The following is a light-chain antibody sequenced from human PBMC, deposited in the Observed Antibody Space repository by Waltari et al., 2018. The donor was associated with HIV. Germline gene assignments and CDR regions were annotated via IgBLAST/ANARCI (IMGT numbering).Light chain of an antibody. V-gene: IGLV2-23*01. J-gene: IGLJ2*01. CDR2: EGT. CDR3: WSYAGSTPYVL. Sequence: QSALTQPASVSGSPGQSITISCTGTNSALGSHNLVSWYQQHPGKAPYLIIYEGTKRPSGISNRFSGSKSGNTASLTISGLQADDEADYFCWSYAGSTPYVLLGGGTKLTVL. CDR1: NSALGSHNL.